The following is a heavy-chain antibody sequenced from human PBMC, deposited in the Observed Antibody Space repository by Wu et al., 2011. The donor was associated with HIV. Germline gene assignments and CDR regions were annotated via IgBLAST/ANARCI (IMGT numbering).Heavy chain of an antibody. D-gene: IGHD6-19*01. Sequence: QVQLVQSGAEVKKPGASVKVSCKASGYTFSNYGVSWVRQAPGQGLEWLGWITTYNGNTNYAQKFQGRLTMTTDTSTSTAYMDLRSLRSDDTAVYYCARDDSSGWPEGFDYWGQGTLGHRLL. CDR1: GYTFSNYG. J-gene: IGHJ4*02. CDR3: ARDDSSGWPEGFDY. V-gene: IGHV1-18*01. CDR2: ITTYNGNT.